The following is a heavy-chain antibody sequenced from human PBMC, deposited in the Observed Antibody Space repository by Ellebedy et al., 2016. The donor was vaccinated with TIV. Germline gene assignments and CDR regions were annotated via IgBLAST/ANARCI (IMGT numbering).Heavy chain of an antibody. CDR2: IYYSGST. J-gene: IGHJ6*03. V-gene: IGHV4-59*01. CDR1: GGSISSYY. D-gene: IGHD1-26*01. CDR3: ARAGWELLRGYYYYYMDV. Sequence: SETLSLXXTVSGGSISSYYWSWIRQPPGKGLEWIGYIYYSGSTNYNPSLKSRVTISVDTSKNQFSLKLSSVTAADTAVYYCARAGWELLRGYYYYYMDVWGKGTTVTVSS.